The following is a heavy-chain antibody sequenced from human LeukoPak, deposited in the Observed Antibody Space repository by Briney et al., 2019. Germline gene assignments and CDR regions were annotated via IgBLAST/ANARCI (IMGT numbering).Heavy chain of an antibody. D-gene: IGHD4-11*01. CDR2: ISGSGDSK. J-gene: IGHJ4*02. V-gene: IGHV3-11*01. CDR3: VRRTYSNYFFDY. CDR1: GFTFSDYY. Sequence: GGSLRPSCAASGFTFSDYYMSWIRQAPGKGLEWVSDISGSGDSKFYADSVKGRFTISRDNAKKSLYLQMNSLRAEDTAVYYCVRRTYSNYFFDYWGQGTQVTVSS.